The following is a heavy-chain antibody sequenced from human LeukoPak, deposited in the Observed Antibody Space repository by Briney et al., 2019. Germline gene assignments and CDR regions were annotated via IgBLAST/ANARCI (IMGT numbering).Heavy chain of an antibody. CDR1: GFTFSSYG. Sequence: GGSLRLSCAASGFTFSSYGTSWVRQAPGKGLEWVSAISGSGGSTYYADSVKGRFTISRDNSKNTLYLQMNSLRAEDTAVYYCAKDRWDVLLWFGELLEWGQGTLVTVSS. CDR2: ISGSGGST. CDR3: AKDRWDVLLWFGELLE. D-gene: IGHD3-10*01. V-gene: IGHV3-23*01. J-gene: IGHJ4*02.